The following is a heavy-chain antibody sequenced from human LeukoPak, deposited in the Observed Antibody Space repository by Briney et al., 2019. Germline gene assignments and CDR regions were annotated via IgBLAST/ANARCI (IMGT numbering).Heavy chain of an antibody. CDR3: ARGYYYDGRGY. J-gene: IGHJ4*02. Sequence: PGGSLRLSCAASGFTVTSYLMSWVRQAPGKGLEWVANIKQDGSEKNYVDSVKGRFTISRDDAKNSLYLQMNSLRDEDTAVYYCARGYYYDGRGYWGQGTLATVSS. CDR2: IKQDGSEK. D-gene: IGHD3-22*01. CDR1: GFTVTSYL. V-gene: IGHV3-7*01.